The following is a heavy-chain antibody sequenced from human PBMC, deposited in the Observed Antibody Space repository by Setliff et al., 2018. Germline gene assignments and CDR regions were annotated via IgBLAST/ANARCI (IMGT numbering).Heavy chain of an antibody. CDR1: GGSISSGGYY. CDR2: IYYSGST. J-gene: IGHJ4*02. V-gene: IGHV4-31*03. CDR3: ARQLCSSGYCYATNFDY. Sequence: SETLSLTCTVSGGSISSGGYYWSWIRQHPGNGLEWIGYIYYSGSTYYNPSLKSRVTISVDTSKNQFSLKLSSVTAADTAVYYCARQLCSSGYCYATNFDYWGQGTLVTVSS. D-gene: IGHD3-22*01.